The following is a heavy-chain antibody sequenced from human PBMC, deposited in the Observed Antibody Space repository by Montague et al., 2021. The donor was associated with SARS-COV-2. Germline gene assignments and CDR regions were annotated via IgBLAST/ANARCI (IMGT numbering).Heavy chain of an antibody. V-gene: IGHV4-61*02. J-gene: IGHJ6*03. CDR1: GGSISSGSYY. D-gene: IGHD2-15*01. CDR3: ARAIVSGLCSGGSCYKGYYYYMDV. CDR2: IYTSGST. Sequence: TLSLTCTVSGGSISSGSYYWSWIRQPAGKGLEWIGRIYTSGSTNYNPSLKSRVTISVDTSKGQLSLKLNSVTAADTAVYFCARAIVSGLCSGGSCYKGYYYYMDVWGKGTTVTVSS.